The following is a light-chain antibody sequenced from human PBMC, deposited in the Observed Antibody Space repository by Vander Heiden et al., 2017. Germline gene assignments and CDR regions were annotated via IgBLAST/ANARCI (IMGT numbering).Light chain of an antibody. Sequence: DIQMTQSPSTLSASVGDRVTITCRASQSITTWLAWYQQKPGKAPKLLIYDASNVQSGVPSRFSGSGSGTDFSLTISSLQPDDFATYYCQQYSIDSPTFGQGTKVEI. V-gene: IGKV1-5*01. CDR1: QSITTW. CDR2: DAS. CDR3: QQYSIDSPT. J-gene: IGKJ1*01.